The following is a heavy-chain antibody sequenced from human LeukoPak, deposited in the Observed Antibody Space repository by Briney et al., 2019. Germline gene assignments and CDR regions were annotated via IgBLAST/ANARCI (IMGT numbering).Heavy chain of an antibody. Sequence: GGSLRLSCAASGFTFSSYGMHWVRQAPGKGLEWVAFIRYDGSNKYYADSVKGRFTISRDNSKNTLYLQMNSLRAEDTAVYYCAKVMSGFGESTPIIDYWGQGTLVTVSS. D-gene: IGHD3-10*01. CDR3: AKVMSGFGESTPIIDY. CDR1: GFTFSSYG. J-gene: IGHJ4*02. CDR2: IRYDGSNK. V-gene: IGHV3-30*02.